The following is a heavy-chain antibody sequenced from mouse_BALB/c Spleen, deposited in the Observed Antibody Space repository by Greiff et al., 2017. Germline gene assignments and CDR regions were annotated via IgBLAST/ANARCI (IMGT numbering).Heavy chain of an antibody. Sequence: EVQGVESGPGLVKPSQSLSLTCTVTGYSITSDYAWNWIRQFPGNKLEWMGYISYSGSTSYNPSLKSRISITRDTSKNQFFLQLNSVTTEDTATYYCARYGNYEGYFDVWGAGTTVTVSS. CDR2: ISYSGST. CDR1: GYSITSDYA. V-gene: IGHV3-2*02. J-gene: IGHJ1*01. CDR3: ARYGNYEGYFDV. D-gene: IGHD2-1*01.